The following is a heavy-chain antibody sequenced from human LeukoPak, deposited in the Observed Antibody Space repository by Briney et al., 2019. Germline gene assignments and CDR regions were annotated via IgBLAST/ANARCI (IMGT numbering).Heavy chain of an antibody. CDR1: GFTFSNYF. J-gene: IGHJ4*02. Sequence: GGSLRLSCAASGFTFSNYFMTWVRQAPGKGLEWVSAISGAGGSTYYADSVKGRFTVSRDTSKNTLYLQMNSLRAEDTAVYYCASAPCGGDCYSPDYFDYWGQGTLVTVSS. CDR3: ASAPCGGDCYSPDYFDY. CDR2: ISGAGGST. V-gene: IGHV3-23*01. D-gene: IGHD2-21*02.